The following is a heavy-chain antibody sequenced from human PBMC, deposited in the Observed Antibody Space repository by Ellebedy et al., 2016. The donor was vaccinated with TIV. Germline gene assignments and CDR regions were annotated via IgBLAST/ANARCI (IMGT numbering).Heavy chain of an antibody. D-gene: IGHD1-26*01. V-gene: IGHV1-3*01. Sequence: ASVKVSCKASGYTFSNYAIHWVRQAPGQRLEWMGWINAGNGNTKYSQKFQGRVIITRDTSATTAYMELSSLRSEDTAVYYCARVRSGSYYDYWGQGTLVTVSS. J-gene: IGHJ4*02. CDR2: INAGNGNT. CDR3: ARVRSGSYYDY. CDR1: GYTFSNYA.